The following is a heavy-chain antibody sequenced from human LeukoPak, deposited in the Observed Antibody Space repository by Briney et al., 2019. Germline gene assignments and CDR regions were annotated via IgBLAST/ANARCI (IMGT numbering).Heavy chain of an antibody. CDR2: IIPIFGTA. D-gene: IGHD2-2*01. CDR1: GGTFSSYA. V-gene: IGHV1-69*13. Sequence: ASVKVSCKASGGTFSSYAISWVRQAPGQGLEWMGGIIPIFGTANYAQKFQGRVTITADGSTSTAYMELSSLRSDDTAVYYCARGAGDLYCSSTSCPFDYWGQGTLVTVSS. CDR3: ARGAGDLYCSSTSCPFDY. J-gene: IGHJ4*02.